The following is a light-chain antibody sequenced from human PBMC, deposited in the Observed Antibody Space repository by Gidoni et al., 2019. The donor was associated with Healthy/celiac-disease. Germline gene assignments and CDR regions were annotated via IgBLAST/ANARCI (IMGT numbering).Light chain of an antibody. CDR3: MQALQTPST. Sequence: DIVMTQSPLSLPVTPGEPASISCRSSQSLLHSNGYNYWDWYLQKPGQSPQLLIYLGSNRASGVPDRFSGSGSGTDFTLKISRVEAEDVGVYYCMQALQTPSTFGQGTRLEIK. J-gene: IGKJ5*01. CDR2: LGS. V-gene: IGKV2-28*01. CDR1: QSLLHSNGYNY.